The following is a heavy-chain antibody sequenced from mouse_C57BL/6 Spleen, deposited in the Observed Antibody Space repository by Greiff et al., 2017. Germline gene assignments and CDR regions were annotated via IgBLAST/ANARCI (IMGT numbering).Heavy chain of an antibody. D-gene: IGHD3-2*02. Sequence: QVQLQQPGAELVMPGASAKLSCKASGYTFTSYWMHWVKQRPGQGLEWIGEIDPSDSYTNYNQKFKGKSTLTVDKSSSTAYMQLSSLTSEDSAVYYCARLDSSGYFDYWGQGTTLTVSS. CDR1: GYTFTSYW. J-gene: IGHJ2*01. CDR2: IDPSDSYT. CDR3: ARLDSSGYFDY. V-gene: IGHV1-69*01.